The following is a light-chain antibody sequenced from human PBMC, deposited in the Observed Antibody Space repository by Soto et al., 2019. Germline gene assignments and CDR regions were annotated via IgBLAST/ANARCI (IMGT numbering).Light chain of an antibody. CDR2: DAS. J-gene: IGKJ3*01. CDR3: HQRNNWPPGFT. V-gene: IGKV3-11*01. CDR1: QSVSSY. Sequence: EIVLTQSQATLSLSPWERATLSCRASQSVSSYLAWYQQKPGQTPRLLIYDASIRATGIPARFSGSASWTDFTLPISSLEPEDFAVYYCHQRNNWPPGFTFGPGTKVDIK.